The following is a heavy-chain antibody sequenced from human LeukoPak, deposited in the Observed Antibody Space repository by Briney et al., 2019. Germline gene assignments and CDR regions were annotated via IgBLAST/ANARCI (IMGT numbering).Heavy chain of an antibody. D-gene: IGHD6-13*01. J-gene: IGHJ4*02. V-gene: IGHV3-23*01. CDR1: GFTFSSYA. CDR2: ISGSDGST. CDR3: AKEGSSWGYYFNY. Sequence: PGGSLRLSCAASGFTFSSYAMSWVRQAPGKGLEWVSAISGSDGSTYYADSVKGRFTISRDNSENTLYLQMNSLRAEDTAVYYCAKEGSSWGYYFNYWGQGTLVTVSS.